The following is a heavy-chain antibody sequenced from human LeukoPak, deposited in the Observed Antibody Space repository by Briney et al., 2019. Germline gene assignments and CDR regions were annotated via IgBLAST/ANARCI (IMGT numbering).Heavy chain of an antibody. Sequence: SETLSLTCTVSGGSISSGGYYWSWIRQHPGKGLEWIGYIYYSGSTYYNPSLKSRVTISVDMSKNQFSLKLSSVTAADTAVYYCARDRVGGWFDYWGQGTLVTVSS. V-gene: IGHV4-31*03. CDR2: IYYSGST. CDR3: ARDRVGGWFDY. D-gene: IGHD6-19*01. J-gene: IGHJ4*02. CDR1: GGSISSGGYY.